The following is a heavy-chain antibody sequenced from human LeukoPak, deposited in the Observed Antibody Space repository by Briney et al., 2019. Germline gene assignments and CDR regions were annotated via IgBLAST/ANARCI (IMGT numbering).Heavy chain of an antibody. CDR3: ARDRHTAMVYYYYYMDV. CDR1: GFTFSNYS. D-gene: IGHD5-18*01. CDR2: ISPSSHYI. Sequence: GGSLRLSCAGSGFTFSNYSINWVRQAPGKGLEWVSSISPSSHYIYYADSVRGRFTISRDNARNSLYLQMNSLRDEDTAVYYCARDRHTAMVYYYYYMDVWGTGTTVTVCS. V-gene: IGHV3-21*04. J-gene: IGHJ6*03.